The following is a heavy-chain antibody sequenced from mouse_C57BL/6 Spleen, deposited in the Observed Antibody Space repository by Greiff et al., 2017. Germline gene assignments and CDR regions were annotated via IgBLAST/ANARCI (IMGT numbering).Heavy chain of an antibody. V-gene: IGHV1-69*01. D-gene: IGHD2-3*01. CDR3: ARAGRYDGYSSWFAY. CDR1: GYTFTSYW. J-gene: IGHJ3*01. CDR2: IDPSDSYT. Sequence: QVQLQQPGAELVLPGASVKLSCKASGYTFTSYWMHWVKQRPGQGLEWIGEIDPSDSYTNYNQKFKGKSTLTVDKSSSTAYMQLSSLTSEDSAVYYCARAGRYDGYSSWFAYWGQGTLVTVSA.